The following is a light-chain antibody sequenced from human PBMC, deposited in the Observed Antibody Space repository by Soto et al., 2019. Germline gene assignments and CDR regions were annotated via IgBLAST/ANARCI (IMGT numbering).Light chain of an antibody. J-gene: IGKJ1*01. CDR3: HQRQSWPRT. Sequence: EIVMTQSPSTLSASTGERATLSCRASQSVSSNLAWYQQKPGQAPRLLIYGASTRAAGIPARFSASGSGTDFTLTISDVQPEDFALYYCHQRQSWPRTFGQGTKVDIK. V-gene: IGKV3D-15*01. CDR1: QSVSSN. CDR2: GAS.